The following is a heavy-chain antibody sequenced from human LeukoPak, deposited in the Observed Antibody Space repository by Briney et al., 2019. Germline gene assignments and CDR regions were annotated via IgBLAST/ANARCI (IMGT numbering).Heavy chain of an antibody. J-gene: IGHJ6*02. CDR1: GLTFSSYG. CDR2: ISYDGSNK. CDR3: AKDGIRELYYYNGMDV. V-gene: IGHV3-30*18. Sequence: GGSLRLSCAASGLTFSSYGMHWVRQAPGKGLEWVAVISYDGSNKYHADSVKGRFTISRDNSKNTLYLQMNSLRAEDTAVYYCAKDGIRELYYYNGMDVWGQGTTVTVSS. D-gene: IGHD3-10*01.